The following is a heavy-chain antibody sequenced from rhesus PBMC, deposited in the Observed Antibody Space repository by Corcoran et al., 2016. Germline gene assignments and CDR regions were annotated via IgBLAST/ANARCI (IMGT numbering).Heavy chain of an antibody. Sequence: QVQLVQSGAEVKKPGASVKLSCKASGYTFTSHYITWVRQAPGKVIEWMGWINPSNGNTGYAQKFQGRVTMTRDTSTSTAYMELSSLRSEDTAVYYCTRGSGSWNFDYWGQGVLVTVSS. CDR1: GYTFTSHY. V-gene: IGHV1S9*01. CDR2: INPSNGNT. D-gene: IGHD6-25*01. J-gene: IGHJ4*01. CDR3: TRGSGSWNFDY.